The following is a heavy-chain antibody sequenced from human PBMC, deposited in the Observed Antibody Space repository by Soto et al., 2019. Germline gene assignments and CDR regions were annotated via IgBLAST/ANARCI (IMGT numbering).Heavy chain of an antibody. Sequence: QVQLQESGPGLVKPSQTLSLTCTVSGGSISSGGYYWSWIRQHPGKGLEWIGYIYYSGSTYYNPSLKSRVTISVDTSKNQFSLKLSSVTAADTAVYYCARGMYYDFWSGYYANENYYYYMDVWGKGTTVTVSS. V-gene: IGHV4-31*03. D-gene: IGHD3-3*01. CDR3: ARGMYYDFWSGYYANENYYYYMDV. CDR1: GGSISSGGYY. J-gene: IGHJ6*03. CDR2: IYYSGST.